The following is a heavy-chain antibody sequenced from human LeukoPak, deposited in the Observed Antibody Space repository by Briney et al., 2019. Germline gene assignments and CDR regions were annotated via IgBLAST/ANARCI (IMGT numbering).Heavy chain of an antibody. J-gene: IGHJ6*03. Sequence: SETLSLTCTVSGYSISSGYYWGWIRQPPGKGLEWIGSIYHSGSTYYNPSLKSRVTISVGTSKNQFSLKLSSVTAADTAVYYCARGSYYYYYMDVWGKGTTVTVSS. CDR3: ARGSYYYYYMDV. V-gene: IGHV4-38-2*02. CDR1: GYSISSGYY. CDR2: IYHSGST.